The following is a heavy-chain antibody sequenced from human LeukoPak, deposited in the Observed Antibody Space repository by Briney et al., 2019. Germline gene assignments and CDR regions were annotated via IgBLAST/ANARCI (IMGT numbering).Heavy chain of an antibody. CDR2: MNPNSANT. Sequence: ASVKVSCKASGYTFTSYDINWVRQAPGQGLEWMGWMNPNSANTGYAQKFQGRVTMTRNTSISAAYMELSSLRSEDTAVYYCARAIFGVVMDVWGQGTTVTVSS. CDR3: ARAIFGVVMDV. J-gene: IGHJ6*02. CDR1: GYTFTSYD. D-gene: IGHD3-3*01. V-gene: IGHV1-8*01.